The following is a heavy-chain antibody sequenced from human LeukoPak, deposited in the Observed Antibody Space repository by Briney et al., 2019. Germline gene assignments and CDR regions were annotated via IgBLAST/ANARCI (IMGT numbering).Heavy chain of an antibody. CDR3: ARGRFLEWLDY. CDR1: GFTVSSNY. CDR2: IYSGGST. J-gene: IGHJ4*02. D-gene: IGHD3-3*01. V-gene: IGHV3-53*01. Sequence: AGGSLRLSCAASGFTVSSNYMSWVRQAPGKGLEWVSVIYSGGSTYYADSVKGRFTISRDNSKNTLYLQMNSLRAEDTAVYYCARGRFLEWLDYWGQGTLVTVSS.